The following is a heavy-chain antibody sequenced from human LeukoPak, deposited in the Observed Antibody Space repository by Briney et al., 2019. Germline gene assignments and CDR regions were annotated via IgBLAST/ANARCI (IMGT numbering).Heavy chain of an antibody. V-gene: IGHV4-4*07. CDR3: ARDPTTVTTIFDS. CDR1: GVSISAYY. J-gene: IGHJ4*02. Sequence: SETLSLTCSVSGVSISAYYWSWIRQPAGKGLEWIGRIYPGESIYASENTNYNTSLKRRVSMAGDTSKNQISLKLMSVTAADTAVYYCARDPTTVTTIFDSWGQGTLVTVSS. CDR2: IYPGESIYASENT. D-gene: IGHD4-17*01.